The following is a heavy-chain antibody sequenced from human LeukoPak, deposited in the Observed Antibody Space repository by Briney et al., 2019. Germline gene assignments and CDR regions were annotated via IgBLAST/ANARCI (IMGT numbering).Heavy chain of an antibody. V-gene: IGHV3-23*01. CDR3: AKDRHAFDI. Sequence: GGSLRLSCAASTFAFSRYAMTWVRQAPGKGLEWVSSITGSGAYTPYADSVKGRFTVSRDNSKNTLYLQMNSLRVEDTAVYYCAKDRHAFDIWGQGTMVTVSS. CDR1: TFAFSRYA. CDR2: ITGSGAYT. J-gene: IGHJ3*02.